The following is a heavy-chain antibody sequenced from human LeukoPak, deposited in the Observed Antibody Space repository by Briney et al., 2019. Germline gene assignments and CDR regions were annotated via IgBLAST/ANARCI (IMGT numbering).Heavy chain of an antibody. V-gene: IGHV3-74*01. D-gene: IGHD2-2*01. J-gene: IGHJ3*01. CDR3: VKEGVVCSSTSCYLVAFDV. CDR2: IKSDGSST. Sequence: GGSLRLSCGASGFTFSSYWMHWVRQAPGQGLVWVARIKSDGSSTAYADSVKGRFTISRDNAKNTLSLQMNSLRAEDTAMYSCVKEGVVCSSTSCYLVAFDVWGQGTMVTVSS. CDR1: GFTFSSYW.